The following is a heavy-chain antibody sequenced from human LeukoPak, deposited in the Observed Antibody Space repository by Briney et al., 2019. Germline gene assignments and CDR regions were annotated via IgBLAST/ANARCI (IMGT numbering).Heavy chain of an antibody. J-gene: IGHJ5*02. D-gene: IGHD3-10*01. CDR3: AKAGTDYASGSFSDH. CDR1: GFTFNNYA. Sequence: GGSLRLSCTASGFTFNNYAMSWVSQAPGEGLEWVSGISGGGDHTNYVDSVKGRFTISRDNSKNTFYLQMKSLRVEDTAVYYCAKAGTDYASGSFSDHWGQGTLVTVSS. CDR2: ISGGGDHT. V-gene: IGHV3-23*01.